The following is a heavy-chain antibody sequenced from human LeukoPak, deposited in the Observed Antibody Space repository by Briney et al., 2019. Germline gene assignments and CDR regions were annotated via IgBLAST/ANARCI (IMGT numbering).Heavy chain of an antibody. V-gene: IGHV3-30*18. J-gene: IGHJ4*02. CDR1: GFTFSSYG. CDR3: AKVRAHWIPIWGY. Sequence: PGGSLRLSCAASGFTFSSYGMHWVRQAPGKGLEWVAVISYDGSNKYYADSVKGRFTISRDNSKNTLYLQMNSLRAEDTAVYYCAKVRAHWIPIWGYWGQGTLVTVSS. D-gene: IGHD5-18*01. CDR2: ISYDGSNK.